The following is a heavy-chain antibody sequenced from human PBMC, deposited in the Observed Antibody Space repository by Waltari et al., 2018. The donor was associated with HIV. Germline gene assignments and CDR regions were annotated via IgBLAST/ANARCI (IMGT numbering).Heavy chain of an antibody. J-gene: IGHJ4*02. CDR1: GFTFSGFG. V-gene: IGHV3-30*02. D-gene: IGHD2-15*01. CDR3: ATNIVVAATGTFDY. CDR2: IRYDGSKK. Sequence: QVQLVESGGALVQRGGSLRLSCAASGFTFSGFGMHWVRQAPGKGLEWVTCIRYDGSKKHYADSVKGRFTISRDNSDNTLYLEMNSLRTEDTAVYYCATNIVVAATGTFDYWGQGTRVIVTA.